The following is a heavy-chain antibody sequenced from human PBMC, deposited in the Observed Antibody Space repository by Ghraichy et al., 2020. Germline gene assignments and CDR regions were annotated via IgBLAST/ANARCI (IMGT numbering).Heavy chain of an antibody. Sequence: SETLSLMCSVSGGSMNSNTYYWGWIRQSPGKGLEWIGSIYDSGSIYYNPSLKSRVVISLDTAKNHFSLRLTSVTAADTAIYFCARDRLVGYSKAPLYFDSWGQGTLVTVSS. D-gene: IGHD5-18*01. V-gene: IGHV4-39*07. J-gene: IGHJ4*02. CDR1: GGSMNSNTYY. CDR2: IYDSGSI. CDR3: ARDRLVGYSKAPLYFDS.